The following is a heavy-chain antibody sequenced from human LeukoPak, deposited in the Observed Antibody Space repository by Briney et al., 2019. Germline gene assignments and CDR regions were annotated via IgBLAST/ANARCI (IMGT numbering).Heavy chain of an antibody. Sequence: PGGSLRLSCAASGFTFSDYFMTWIRQAPGNGLEWIAHMRGSGDTVSYADSVRGQFTISRDNVKNSLYLQMNGLRVEDTAVYYCARLGVITAAGTYDYWGQGALVTVSS. CDR2: MRGSGDTV. CDR3: ARLGVITAAGTYDY. CDR1: GFTFSDYF. J-gene: IGHJ4*02. V-gene: IGHV3-11*01. D-gene: IGHD6-13*01.